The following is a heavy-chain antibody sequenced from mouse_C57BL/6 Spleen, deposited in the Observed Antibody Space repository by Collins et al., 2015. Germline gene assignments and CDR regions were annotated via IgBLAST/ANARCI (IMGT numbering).Heavy chain of an antibody. CDR3: ARERGVMDY. Sequence: QIQLVQSGPELKKPGETVKISCKASGYTFTTYGMSWVKQAPGKGLKWMGWINTYSGVPTYADDFKGRFAFSLETSASTAYLQINNLKNEDTATYFCARERGVMDYWGQGTSVTVPS. V-gene: IGHV9-3*01. J-gene: IGHJ4*01. CDR2: INTYSGVP. CDR1: GYTFTTYG.